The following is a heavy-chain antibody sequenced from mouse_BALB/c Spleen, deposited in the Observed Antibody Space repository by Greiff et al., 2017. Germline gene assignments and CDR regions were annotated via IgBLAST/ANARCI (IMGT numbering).Heavy chain of an antibody. CDR3: ARRDSYYYAMDY. V-gene: IGHV5-6*01. D-gene: IGHD3-3*01. CDR2: ISSGGSYT. Sequence: VQLQQSGGDLVKPGGSLKLSCAASGFTFSSYGMSWVRQTPDKRLEWVATISSGGSYTYYPDSVKGRFTISRDNAKNTLYLQMSSLKSEDTAMYYCARRDSYYYAMDYWGQGTSVTVSS. CDR1: GFTFSSYG. J-gene: IGHJ4*01.